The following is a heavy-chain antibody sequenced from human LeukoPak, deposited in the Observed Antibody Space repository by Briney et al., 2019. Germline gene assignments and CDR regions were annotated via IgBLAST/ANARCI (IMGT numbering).Heavy chain of an antibody. D-gene: IGHD3-22*01. V-gene: IGHV4-34*01. Sequence: SETLSLTCAVYGGSFSGYFWSWVRQPPGKGLEWIGEINHSGSTNYNPSLKSRVTISVDTSKNQVSLKLSSVTAADTAVYYCAGLRRYYDSSGYYYAGYYYYMDVWGKGTTVTISS. CDR1: GGSFSGYF. CDR2: INHSGST. CDR3: AGLRRYYDSSGYYYAGYYYYMDV. J-gene: IGHJ6*03.